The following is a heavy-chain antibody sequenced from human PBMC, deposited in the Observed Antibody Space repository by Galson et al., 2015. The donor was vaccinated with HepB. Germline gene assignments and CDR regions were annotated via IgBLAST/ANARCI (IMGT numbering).Heavy chain of an antibody. CDR1: GYTFRKYD. CDR2: IIADNGNT. Sequence: SVKVSCKASGYTFRKYDIMWVRQAPGQGLEWLGWIIADNGNTEYAQKLQGRVVMTTDTSTTTAHMELRSLRSDDTAVYYCARVGGEKDAGGDYGGQGTLVNVSS. D-gene: IGHD2-15*01. CDR3: ARVGGEKDAGGDY. V-gene: IGHV1-18*01. J-gene: IGHJ4*02.